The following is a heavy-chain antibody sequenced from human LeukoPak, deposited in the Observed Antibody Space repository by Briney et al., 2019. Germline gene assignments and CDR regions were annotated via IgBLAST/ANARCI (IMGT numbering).Heavy chain of an antibody. D-gene: IGHD3-22*01. CDR3: VRDPAAYYYDSTFDY. CDR2: ISSNGGTT. V-gene: IGHV3-64D*09. J-gene: IGHJ4*02. Sequence: PGGSLRLSCSASGFTFSNHAMQWLPHAPGKGLECVADISSNGGTTYHADLVEGRFAIASDHSKNTLFLQMTFLRIEDTAVYYCVRDPAAYYYDSTFDYWGQGTLVTVSA. CDR1: GFTFSNHA.